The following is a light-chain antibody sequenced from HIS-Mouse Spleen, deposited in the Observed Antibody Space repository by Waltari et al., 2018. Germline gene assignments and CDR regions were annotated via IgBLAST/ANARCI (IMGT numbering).Light chain of an antibody. V-gene: IGKV1-33*01. J-gene: IGKJ1*01. CDR3: RQYDNLPPWT. Sequence: DIQMTQSPSSLSASVGDRVTITCQASQDISNYLNWYQQKPGKAPKLLIYDASNFETGVPSRFSGSGSGTDFTFTISSLQPEDIATYYCRQYDNLPPWTFGQGTKVEIK. CDR2: DAS. CDR1: QDISNY.